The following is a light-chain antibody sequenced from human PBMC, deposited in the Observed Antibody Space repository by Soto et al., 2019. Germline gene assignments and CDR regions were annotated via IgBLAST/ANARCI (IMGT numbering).Light chain of an antibody. Sequence: QSALTQPASVSGSPGQSITISCTGTSSDVGGYNYVSWYQQHPGKAPKLMIYDVSNRPSGVSNRFSGSKSGNTASLTISGLQAEDEAEYYCSSYTSSSTLLYVFGTGTKETVL. CDR1: SSDVGGYNY. J-gene: IGLJ1*01. V-gene: IGLV2-14*01. CDR2: DVS. CDR3: SSYTSSSTLLYV.